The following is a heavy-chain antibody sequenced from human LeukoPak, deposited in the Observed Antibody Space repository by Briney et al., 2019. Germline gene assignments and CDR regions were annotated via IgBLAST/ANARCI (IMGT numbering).Heavy chain of an antibody. Sequence: PGGSLRLSCAASGFTFSSYSMNWVRQAPGKGLEWVSSISSSSSYIHYADSVKGRFTISRDNAKNSLYLQMNSLRVEDTAVYYCARILDSAWGELGYWGQGTLVTVSS. CDR3: ARILDSAWGELGY. CDR1: GFTFSSYS. V-gene: IGHV3-21*01. D-gene: IGHD6-19*01. J-gene: IGHJ4*02. CDR2: ISSSSSYI.